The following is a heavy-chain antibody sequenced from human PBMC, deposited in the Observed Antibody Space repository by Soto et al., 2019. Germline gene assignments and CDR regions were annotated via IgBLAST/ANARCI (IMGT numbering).Heavy chain of an antibody. D-gene: IGHD5-12*01. V-gene: IGHV3-73*02. CDR1: GFSFSGST. J-gene: IGHJ4*02. CDR3: LTSIREATRDFDY. Sequence: EVQLVESGGGLVQPGGSLTLSCAASGFSFSGSTMYWVRQASGKGLEWVGRIRSKAYSYATAYGASLKGRFSIFRDDTKNTAYLQINSLKSEDTAVYYCLTSIREATRDFDYWGQGTLVTVSS. CDR2: IRSKAYSYAT.